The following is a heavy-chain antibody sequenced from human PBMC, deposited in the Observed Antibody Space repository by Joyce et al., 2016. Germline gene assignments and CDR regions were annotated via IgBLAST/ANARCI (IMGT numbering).Heavy chain of an antibody. J-gene: IGHJ4*02. CDR2: IYYGGNT. D-gene: IGHD6-13*01. CDR1: GGSISNTSYF. V-gene: IGHV4-39*07. CDR3: ARDGATADTAFDY. Sequence: QLQLQESGPGLVKPSETLSLTCTVSGGSISNTSYFWGWIRQPPGKGLEWIGNIYYGGNTYYKPSLKSRVTISVDTSKNQFSLKMTSVTAADTAVYYCARDGATADTAFDYWGQGTLVTVSS.